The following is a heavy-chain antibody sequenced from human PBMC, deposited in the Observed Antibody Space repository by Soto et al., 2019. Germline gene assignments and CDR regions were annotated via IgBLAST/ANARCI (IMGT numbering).Heavy chain of an antibody. CDR2: IKQDGSEK. CDR3: ARDDSPRFLEWLLSY. Sequence: GGSLRLSCAASGFTFSSYWMSWVRQAPGKGLEWVANIKQDGSEKYYVDSVKGRFTISRDNAKNSLYLQMNSLRAEDTAVYYCARDDSPRFLEWLLSYWGQGTLVTVSS. CDR1: GFTFSSYW. J-gene: IGHJ4*02. D-gene: IGHD3-3*01. V-gene: IGHV3-7*01.